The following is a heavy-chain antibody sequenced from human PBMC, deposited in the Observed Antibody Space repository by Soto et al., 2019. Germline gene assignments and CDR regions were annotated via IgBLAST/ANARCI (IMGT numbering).Heavy chain of an antibody. CDR2: ISAYNGNT. V-gene: IGHV1-18*01. D-gene: IGHD3-10*01. CDR3: ARDGYYGSGSFSNPNWFDP. CDR1: GYTFTNYG. J-gene: IGHJ5*02. Sequence: QVRLVQSGAEVQKPGASVKVSCKASGYTFTNYGFSWVRQAPGQGLEWMGWISAYNGNTNYPQKLQGRVTMTTDTXXSXAXRELRSLRSDDTAVYYCARDGYYGSGSFSNPNWFDPWGQGTLVTVSS.